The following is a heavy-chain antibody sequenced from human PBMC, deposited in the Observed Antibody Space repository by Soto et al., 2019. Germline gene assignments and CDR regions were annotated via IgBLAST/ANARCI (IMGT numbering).Heavy chain of an antibody. V-gene: IGHV3-23*01. CDR2: ISGRGGST. Sequence: PGGSLRLSCSASGFTFSSYAMSWVRQAPGKGLEWVSAISGRGGSTYYADSVKGRFTISRDNFKNTLYLQMNSLRAEDTAVYYCAKDYGYCSGGSCYSSGWFDPWGQGTLVTVSS. CDR1: GFTFSSYA. J-gene: IGHJ5*02. D-gene: IGHD2-15*01. CDR3: AKDYGYCSGGSCYSSGWFDP.